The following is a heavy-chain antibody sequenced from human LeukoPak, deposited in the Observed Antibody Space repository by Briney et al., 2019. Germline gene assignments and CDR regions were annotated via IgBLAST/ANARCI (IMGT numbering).Heavy chain of an antibody. D-gene: IGHD3-22*01. Sequence: GGSLRLSCAASGFTFSSYGMHWVRQAPGKGLEWVAFIRYDGSNKYYADSVKGRFTISRDNSKNTLYLQMNGLRAEDTAVYYCARKDSDTSGYFDLDFWGQGTLVTVSS. CDR2: IRYDGSNK. CDR3: ARKDSDTSGYFDLDF. CDR1: GFTFSSYG. J-gene: IGHJ4*02. V-gene: IGHV3-30*02.